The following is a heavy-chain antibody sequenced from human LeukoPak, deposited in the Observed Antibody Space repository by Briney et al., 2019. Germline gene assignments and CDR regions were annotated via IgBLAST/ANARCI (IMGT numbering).Heavy chain of an antibody. CDR3: ARESYIAAAGKNYYYGMDV. D-gene: IGHD6-13*01. V-gene: IGHV4-59*01. CDR2: IHYSGST. CDR1: GGPISSYY. J-gene: IGHJ6*02. Sequence: SDTLSLTRTVSGGPISSYYWSWLRQPPGKGLEWFGYIHYSGSTNYNPSLKSRVTISVDTSKNQFSLKLSSVTAADTAVYYCARESYIAAAGKNYYYGMDVWGQGTTVTVSS.